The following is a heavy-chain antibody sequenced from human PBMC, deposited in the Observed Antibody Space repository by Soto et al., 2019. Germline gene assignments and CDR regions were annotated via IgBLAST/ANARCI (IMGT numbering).Heavy chain of an antibody. J-gene: IGHJ4*02. Sequence: QVQLVESGGGVVQPGRSLRLSCTASGFTFGSCIMHWVRQAPGKGLEWVALASFDQTYKSYTDSVKGRFTISRDDSRNTVYLQMNSLRPEDTAIYYCAREMRPSPFDYWGQGTLVTVSS. V-gene: IGHV3-30-3*01. CDR2: ASFDQTYK. CDR1: GFTFGSCI. CDR3: AREMRPSPFDY.